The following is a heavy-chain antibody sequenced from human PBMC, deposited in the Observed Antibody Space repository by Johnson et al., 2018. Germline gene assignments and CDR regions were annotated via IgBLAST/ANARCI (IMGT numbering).Heavy chain of an antibody. V-gene: IGHV3-43D*03. J-gene: IGHJ1*01. CDR1: GFTFDDYA. D-gene: IGHD6-6*01. Sequence: EVQLVEAGGVVVQPGGSLRLSCAASGFTFDDYAIHWVRQAPGKGLEWVSLISWDGGSTYYADSVKGRFTISRDNSKNSLYLLMNSLRVEDTALYYCAKEEYSNSGTFQHWGQGTLVTVSS. CDR2: ISWDGGST. CDR3: AKEEYSNSGTFQH.